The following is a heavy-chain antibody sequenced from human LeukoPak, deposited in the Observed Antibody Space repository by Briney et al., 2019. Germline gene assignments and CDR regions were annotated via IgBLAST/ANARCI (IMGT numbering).Heavy chain of an antibody. J-gene: IGHJ4*02. CDR3: ARAGGHYSSGSYLGY. CDR1: GGSISSYY. V-gene: IGHV4-59*01. Sequence: SETLSLTCTVSGGSISSYYWSWIRQPPGKGLEWIGYIYYSGSTNYNPSLKSRLTISVDTSKNQFSLKLTSVTAADTAVYYCARAGGHYSSGSYLGYWGQGTLVTVSP. D-gene: IGHD3-10*01. CDR2: IYYSGST.